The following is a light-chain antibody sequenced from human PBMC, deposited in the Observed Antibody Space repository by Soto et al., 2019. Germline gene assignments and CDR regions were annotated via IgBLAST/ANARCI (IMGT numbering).Light chain of an antibody. CDR3: CSYGGSSHVV. J-gene: IGLJ2*01. V-gene: IGLV2-23*01. CDR2: EGS. CDR1: SSDVGSYNL. Sequence: QSALTQPASVSGSPGQSITISCTGTSSDVGSYNLVSWYQQHPGKAPKLMIYEGSKRHSGVSNRFSGSKSGNTASLTISGLQAEDEADYYCCSYGGSSHVVFGGGTKLTVL.